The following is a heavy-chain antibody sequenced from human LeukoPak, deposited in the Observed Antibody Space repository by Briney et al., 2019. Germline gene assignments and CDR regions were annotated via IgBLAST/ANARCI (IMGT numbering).Heavy chain of an antibody. CDR2: ITSGDDYM. D-gene: IGHD3-16*02. J-gene: IGHJ4*02. CDR3: ARVSIFGVVIANDY. CDR1: GFTFGGYT. V-gene: IGHV3-21*01. Sequence: GGSLRLSCAASGFTFGGYTMSWVRQAPGKGLQWVSTITSGDDYMYYADPVKGRFTISRDDSKNSLYLHMNSLRAEDTAVYYCARVSIFGVVIANDYWGQGTVVTVSS.